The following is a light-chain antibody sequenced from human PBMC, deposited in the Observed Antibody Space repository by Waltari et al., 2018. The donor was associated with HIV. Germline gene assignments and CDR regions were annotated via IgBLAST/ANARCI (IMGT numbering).Light chain of an antibody. V-gene: IGKV3-20*01. CDR2: GAS. J-gene: IGKJ1*01. CDR3: HQYGTSPRT. Sequence: EIVLTQSPGTLSLSPGERATLSCRASQSVSSSFFAWYQQKPGQDPRLLIYGASNRATGIPDRLSGSESGTNFTLTINRLEPEDFAVYYCHQYGTSPRTFGQGTKVELK. CDR1: QSVSSSF.